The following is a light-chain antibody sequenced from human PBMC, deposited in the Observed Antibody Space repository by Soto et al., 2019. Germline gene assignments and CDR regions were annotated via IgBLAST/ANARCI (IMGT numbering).Light chain of an antibody. CDR1: QSVTSN. J-gene: IGKJ1*01. CDR3: QQYNNWWT. V-gene: IGKV3-15*01. CDR2: GAS. Sequence: EIVRTQSPATLSVSPGERVTLSCRASQSVTSNLAWYQQKPGQAPRLLIYGASTRATGIPARFSGSGSGTEFTLTISSLQSEDFAIYYCQQYNNWWTFGQGTKVEIK.